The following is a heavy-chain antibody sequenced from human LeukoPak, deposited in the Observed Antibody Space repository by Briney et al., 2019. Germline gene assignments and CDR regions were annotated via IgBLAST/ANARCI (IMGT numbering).Heavy chain of an antibody. J-gene: IGHJ5*02. CDR1: GYTFTGYY. V-gene: IGHV1-2*02. CDR2: INPNSGGT. Sequence: ASVTVSCKASGYTFTGYYMHWVRQAPGQGLEWMGWINPNSGGTNYAQKFQGRVTMTRDTSISTAYMELSRLRSDDTAVYYCARTTVTHGGDWFDPWGQGTLVTVSS. CDR3: ARTTVTHGGDWFDP. D-gene: IGHD4-17*01.